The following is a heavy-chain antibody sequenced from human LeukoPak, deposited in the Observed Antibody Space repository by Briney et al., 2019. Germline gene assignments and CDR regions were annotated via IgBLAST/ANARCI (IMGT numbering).Heavy chain of an antibody. J-gene: IGHJ4*02. CDR1: GFTFTSYA. D-gene: IGHD4-11*01. V-gene: IGHV3-23*01. CDR2: ISGSGSST. Sequence: HPGGSLRLSCAASGFTFTSYAMNWVRQAPGKGLEWVSTISGSGSSTYYVDSVKGRFTISRDNSKNTLYLQMNSLRAEDTAVYYCAKGGLRRTVGTPPLHIDYWGQGTLVTVSS. CDR3: AKGGLRRTVGTPPLHIDY.